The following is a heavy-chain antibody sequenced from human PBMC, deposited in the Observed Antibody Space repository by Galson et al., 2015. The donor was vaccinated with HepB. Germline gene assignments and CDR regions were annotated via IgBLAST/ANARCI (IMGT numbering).Heavy chain of an antibody. Sequence: SLRHSCAAAGFSFSNYWMHWVRPAPGKGLVWVARINRDGSSTNYADSVKGRFTISRDNAKNTLYLQMNSLRAEDTAVYYCARGGPCSSSSCNYFDYWGQGTLVTVSS. CDR3: ARGGPCSSSSCNYFDY. CDR2: INRDGSST. V-gene: IGHV3-74*01. CDR1: GFSFSNYW. J-gene: IGHJ4*02. D-gene: IGHD2-2*01.